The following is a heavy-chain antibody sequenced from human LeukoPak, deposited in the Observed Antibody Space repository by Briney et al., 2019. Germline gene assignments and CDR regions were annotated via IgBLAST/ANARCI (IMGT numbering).Heavy chain of an antibody. CDR2: IKSKTDGGTT. J-gene: IGHJ4*02. V-gene: IGHV3-15*01. CDR3: TTDVAAPYYDILTGYSAKDY. CDR1: GFTFSNAW. Sequence: GGSLRLSCAASGFTFSNAWMSWVRQAPGKGLEWDGRIKSKTDGGTTDYAAPVKGRFTISRDDSKNTLYLQMNSLKTEDTAVYYCTTDVAAPYYDILTGYSAKDYWGQGTLVTVSS. D-gene: IGHD3-9*01.